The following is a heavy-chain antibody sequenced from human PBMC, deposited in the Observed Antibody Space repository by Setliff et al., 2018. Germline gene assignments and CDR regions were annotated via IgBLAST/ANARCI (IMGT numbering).Heavy chain of an antibody. J-gene: IGHJ3*02. CDR3: ARFRSWSQIDALEN. CDR2: INHSGST. D-gene: IGHD2-15*01. Sequence: SETLSLTCAVYGGSFSTYYWIWIRQPPGKGLEWIGEINHSGSTNYNPSLKSRVTISVDTSKNQFSLKLSSVTAADTAFYYCARFRSWSQIDALENWGQGTMVTVS. CDR1: GGSFSTYY. V-gene: IGHV4-34*01.